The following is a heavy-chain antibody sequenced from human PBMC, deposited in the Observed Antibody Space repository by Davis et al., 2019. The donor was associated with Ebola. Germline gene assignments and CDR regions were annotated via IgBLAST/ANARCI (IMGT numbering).Heavy chain of an antibody. Sequence: MPSETLSLTCTVSGGSISSYYWSWIRQPPGKGLEWFGYIYYSGSTNYNPSLKSRVTISVDTSKNQFSLKLSSVTAADTAVYYCARGRVVVVAAKPYYYYGMDVWGQGTTVTVSS. CDR1: GGSISSYY. CDR2: IYYSGST. J-gene: IGHJ6*02. V-gene: IGHV4-59*08. CDR3: ARGRVVVVAAKPYYYYGMDV. D-gene: IGHD2-15*01.